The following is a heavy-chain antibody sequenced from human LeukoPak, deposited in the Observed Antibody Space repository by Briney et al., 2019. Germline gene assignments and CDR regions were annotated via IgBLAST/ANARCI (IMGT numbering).Heavy chain of an antibody. J-gene: IGHJ4*02. D-gene: IGHD3-22*01. V-gene: IGHV3-23*01. CDR1: GFTFSDYY. CDR2: ISGSGGST. Sequence: GGSLRLSCAASGFTFSDYYMSWIRQAPGKGLEWVSAISGSGGSTYYADSVKGRFTISRDNSKNTLYLQMNSLRAEDTAVYYCAKEYYYDSSGYRPLYYFDYWGQGTLVTVSS. CDR3: AKEYYYDSSGYRPLYYFDY.